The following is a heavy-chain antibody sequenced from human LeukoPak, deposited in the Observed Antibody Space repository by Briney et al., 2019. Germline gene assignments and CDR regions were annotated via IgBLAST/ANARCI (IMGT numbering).Heavy chain of an antibody. Sequence: PGGSLRLSCAASGFSFSGYSMNWVRQPPGQGLEWISYISRGSHTIYYADSVRGRFTISRDDAKNSLYLQMNSLRVEDTGIYYCSRETTSGYWGQGTLVTVSS. CDR3: SRETTSGY. D-gene: IGHD1-1*01. CDR1: GFSFSGYS. CDR2: ISRGSHTI. J-gene: IGHJ4*02. V-gene: IGHV3-48*04.